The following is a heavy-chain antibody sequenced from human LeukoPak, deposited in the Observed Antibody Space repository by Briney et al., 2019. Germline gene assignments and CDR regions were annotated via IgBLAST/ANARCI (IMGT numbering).Heavy chain of an antibody. D-gene: IGHD3-3*01. CDR3: ATVFPPPGYYDFWGDGTPFDY. J-gene: IGHJ4*02. CDR1: EGTFSSYA. V-gene: IGHV1-24*01. Sequence: ASVKVSCKASEGTFSSYAISWVRQAPGKGLEWMGGFDPEDGETIYAQKFQGRVTMTEDTSTDTAYMELSSLRSEDTAVYYCATVFPPPGYYDFWGDGTPFDYWGQGTLVTVSS. CDR2: FDPEDGET.